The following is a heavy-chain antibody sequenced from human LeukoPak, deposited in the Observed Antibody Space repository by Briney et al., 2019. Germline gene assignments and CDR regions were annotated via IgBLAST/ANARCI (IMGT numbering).Heavy chain of an antibody. J-gene: IGHJ4*02. D-gene: IGHD5-18*01. CDR2: INSDGSST. CDR1: GFTFSSYW. Sequence: PGGSLRLSCAASGFTFSSYWMHRVRQAPGKGLVWVSRINSDGSSTSYADSVKGRFTISRDNAKNTLYLQMNSLRAEDTAVYYCARGGGHSYGPFDYWGQGTLVTVSS. V-gene: IGHV3-74*01. CDR3: ARGGGHSYGPFDY.